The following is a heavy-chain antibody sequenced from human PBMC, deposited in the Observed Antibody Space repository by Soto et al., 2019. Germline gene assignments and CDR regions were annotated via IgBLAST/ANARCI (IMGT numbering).Heavy chain of an antibody. CDR2: MNPNSGNT. D-gene: IGHD3-3*01. CDR1: GYTFTSYD. J-gene: IGHJ6*03. CDR3: ARRALFAGFWSGYYRPVYYYMDV. Sequence: ASVKVSCKASGYTFTSYDINWVRQATGQGLEWMGWMNPNSGNTGYAQKFQGRVTMTRNTSISTAYMELSSLRSEETAVYYCARRALFAGFWSGYYRPVYYYMDVWGKGTTVTVSS. V-gene: IGHV1-8*01.